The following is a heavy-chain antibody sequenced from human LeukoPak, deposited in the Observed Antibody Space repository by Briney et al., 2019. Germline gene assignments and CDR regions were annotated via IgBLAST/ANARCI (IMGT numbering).Heavy chain of an antibody. CDR3: ARARGATSIDY. V-gene: IGHV4-59*01. CDR1: GGSISGYY. Sequence: SETLSLTCTVSGGSISGYYWSWIRQPPGKGLEWIAYIYYNGISNYNPSLKSRVIISVDSSKNQFSLKLSSVTAADTAVYYCARARGATSIDYWGQGILVTVSS. CDR2: IYYNGIS. J-gene: IGHJ4*02. D-gene: IGHD3-10*01.